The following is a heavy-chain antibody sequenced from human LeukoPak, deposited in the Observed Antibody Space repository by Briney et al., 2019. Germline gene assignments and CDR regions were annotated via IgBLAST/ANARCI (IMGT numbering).Heavy chain of an antibody. CDR1: GYSFTTYW. V-gene: IGHV5-51*01. CDR2: IYPGDSDT. D-gene: IGHD2-15*01. J-gene: IGHJ4*02. CDR3: ARLSVVYYFDY. Sequence: GESLRITCKGSGYSFTTYWISWVRQMPGKGLEWMGIIYPGDSDTRYSPSFQGQVTISADKSISTAYLQWSSLKASDTAMYYCARLSVVYYFDYWGQGTLVTVSS.